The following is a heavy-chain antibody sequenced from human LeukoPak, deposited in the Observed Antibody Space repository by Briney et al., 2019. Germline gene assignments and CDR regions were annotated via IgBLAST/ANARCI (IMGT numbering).Heavy chain of an antibody. CDR3: ARDKARYFEKGYFDY. J-gene: IGHJ4*02. V-gene: IGHV3-23*01. Sequence: GGSLRLSCAASGFTFSSYAMNWVRQAPGKGLEWVSAISASGGSTYYADSVKGRFTISRDNSKNTLYLQMGSLRAEDMAVYYCARDKARYFEKGYFDYWGQGTLVTVSS. CDR1: GFTFSSYA. D-gene: IGHD3-9*01. CDR2: ISASGGST.